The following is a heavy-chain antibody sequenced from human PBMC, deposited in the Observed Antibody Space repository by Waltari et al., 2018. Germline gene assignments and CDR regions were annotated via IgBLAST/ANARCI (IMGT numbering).Heavy chain of an antibody. CDR2: ISGSGGST. J-gene: IGHJ4*02. D-gene: IGHD3-22*01. Sequence: EVQLLDSGGGLVKPGGSLRLSCAASVFTFCGYPMSSVRQAPGQVLEWVSAISGSGGSTYYADSVKGRFTISRDNSKNTLYLQMNSLRAEDTAVYYCAKDRGGTYYYDSSGYHFDYWGQGTLVTVSS. CDR1: VFTFCGYP. V-gene: IGHV3-23*01. CDR3: AKDRGGTYYYDSSGYHFDY.